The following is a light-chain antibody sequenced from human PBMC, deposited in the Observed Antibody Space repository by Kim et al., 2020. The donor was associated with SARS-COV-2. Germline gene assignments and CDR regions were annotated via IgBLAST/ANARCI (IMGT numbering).Light chain of an antibody. J-gene: IGLJ2*01. Sequence: SSELTQPPSMSVAPGQTTTITCSEDKLGDKYVCWYQQKSGLSPVLLIYQDNKRPSGIPERFSGSNSGNTATLTISETQAIDEADYYCQTWHNRHVVFGGG. CDR3: QTWHNRHVV. CDR1: KLGDKY. CDR2: QDN. V-gene: IGLV3-1*01.